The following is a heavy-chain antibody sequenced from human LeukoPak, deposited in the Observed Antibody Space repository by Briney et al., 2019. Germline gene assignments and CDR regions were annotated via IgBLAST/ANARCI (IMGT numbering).Heavy chain of an antibody. Sequence: SQTLSLTCTVSGGSISSGSYYWSWIRQPAGKGLEWIGRIYTSGSTNYNPSLKSRVTISVDTSKNQFSLKLSSVTAADTAVYYCARAPDYWGQGTLVTVSS. CDR3: ARAPDY. CDR1: GGSISSGSYY. CDR2: IYTSGST. V-gene: IGHV4-61*02. J-gene: IGHJ4*02.